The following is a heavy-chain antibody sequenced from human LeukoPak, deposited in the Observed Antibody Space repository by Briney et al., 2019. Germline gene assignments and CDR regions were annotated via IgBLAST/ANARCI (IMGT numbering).Heavy chain of an antibody. CDR2: ISSGGVYE. V-gene: IGHV3-30-3*01. Sequence: GGSLRLSCAASGFTFSNYAMPWVRQAPGKGLEWVSIISSGGVYEYYADSVKGRFTISRDNSKNTLYLQLNSPRPEDTAVYYCARDSTYYYDSGSSGPHYFDNWGQGTLVTVSS. CDR1: GFTFSNYA. CDR3: ARDSTYYYDSGSSGPHYFDN. J-gene: IGHJ4*02. D-gene: IGHD3-10*01.